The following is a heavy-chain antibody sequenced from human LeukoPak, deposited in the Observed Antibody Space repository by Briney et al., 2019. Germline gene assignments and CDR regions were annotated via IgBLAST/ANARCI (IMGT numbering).Heavy chain of an antibody. CDR3: AKLGPGYYDSSGYYYDPWFDP. D-gene: IGHD3-22*01. J-gene: IGHJ5*02. CDR2: ISGSGGST. V-gene: IGHV3-23*01. Sequence: GGSLRLSCAASGFTFSSYAMSWVRQAPGKGLEWVSAISGSGGSTYYADSVKGRFTISRDNSKNTLYLQMNSLRAEDTAVYYCAKLGPGYYDSSGYYYDPWFDPWGQGTLVTVSS. CDR1: GFTFSSYA.